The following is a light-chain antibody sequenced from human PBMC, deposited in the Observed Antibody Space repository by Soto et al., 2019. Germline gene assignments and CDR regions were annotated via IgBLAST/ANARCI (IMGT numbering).Light chain of an antibody. V-gene: IGKV1-12*01. Sequence: DIQITHSPSSVSASVGDRVTITCRASQAIDSWLAWYQQKPGEAPKLLIFTGSLLHSGVPSRFSGSGSGTDFTLTISSLQPEDFATYYCQQTLSFPPTLGQGTKVDIK. CDR2: TGS. CDR1: QAIDSW. J-gene: IGKJ1*01. CDR3: QQTLSFPPT.